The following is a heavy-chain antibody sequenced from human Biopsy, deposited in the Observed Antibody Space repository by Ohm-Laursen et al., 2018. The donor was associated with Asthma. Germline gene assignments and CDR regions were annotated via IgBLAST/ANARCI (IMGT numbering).Heavy chain of an antibody. CDR3: AKGEWELLETNFDY. J-gene: IGHJ4*02. D-gene: IGHD1-26*01. Sequence: SLRLSCAASGFTFDDYAMHWVRQAPGKGLEWVSGISWNSGSIGYADSVKGRFTISRDNAKNSLYLQMNSLRAEDTALYYCAKGEWELLETNFDYWGQGTLVTVSS. CDR1: GFTFDDYA. CDR2: ISWNSGSI. V-gene: IGHV3-9*01.